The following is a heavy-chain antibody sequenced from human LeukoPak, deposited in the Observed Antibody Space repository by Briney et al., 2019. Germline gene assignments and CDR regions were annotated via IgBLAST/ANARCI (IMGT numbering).Heavy chain of an antibody. Sequence: LSLTCTVSGYSISSGYHWGWVRQAPGKGLEWVSYISSSGSTIYYADSVKGRFTISRDDAKNSLYLQMNSLRAEDTAVYYCAELGITMIGGVWGKGTTVTISS. CDR1: GYSISSGYH. D-gene: IGHD3-10*02. CDR3: AELGITMIGGV. V-gene: IGHV3-48*03. CDR2: ISSSGSTI. J-gene: IGHJ6*04.